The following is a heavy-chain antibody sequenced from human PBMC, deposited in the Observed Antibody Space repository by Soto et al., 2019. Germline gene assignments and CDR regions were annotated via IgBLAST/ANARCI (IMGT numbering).Heavy chain of an antibody. CDR1: GGSISSSSYY. D-gene: IGHD6-13*01. CDR2: IYYSGST. V-gene: IGHV4-39*02. Sequence: SETLSLTCTVSGGSISSSSYYWGWIHQPPGKGLEWIGSIYYSGSTHYNPSLKSRVTISVDTSKNQFSLKLSPVTAADTAVYYCARDTYSSIIDYWGQGTLVTVSS. J-gene: IGHJ4*02. CDR3: ARDTYSSIIDY.